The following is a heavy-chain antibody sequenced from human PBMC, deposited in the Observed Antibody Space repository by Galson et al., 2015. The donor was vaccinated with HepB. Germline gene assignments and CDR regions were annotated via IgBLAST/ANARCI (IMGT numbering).Heavy chain of an antibody. J-gene: IGHJ4*02. D-gene: IGHD1-26*01. CDR3: ARTGGGNYYYFDH. CDR2: ISSSGSTI. V-gene: IGHV3-48*03. Sequence: SLRLSCAASGFTFSGYEMNWVRQAPGKGLEWVSYISSSGSTIFYADSVKGRLTISRDNAKNSLYLQMNSLRAEDTAVYYCARTGGGNYYYFDHWGQGTLVTVSS. CDR1: GFTFSGYE.